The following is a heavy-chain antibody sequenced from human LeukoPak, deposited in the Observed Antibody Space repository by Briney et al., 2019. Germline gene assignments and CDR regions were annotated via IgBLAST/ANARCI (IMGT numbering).Heavy chain of an antibody. D-gene: IGHD3-9*01. CDR1: GGSISSGSYY. CDR2: INHSGST. J-gene: IGHJ4*02. Sequence: PSETLSLTCTVSGGSISSGSYYWSWIRQPPGKGLEWIGEINHSGSTNYNPSLKSRVTISVDTSKNQFSLKLSSVTAADTAVYYCARTTLRYLRSYYFDYWGQGTLVTVSS. CDR3: ARTTLRYLRSYYFDY. V-gene: IGHV4-39*07.